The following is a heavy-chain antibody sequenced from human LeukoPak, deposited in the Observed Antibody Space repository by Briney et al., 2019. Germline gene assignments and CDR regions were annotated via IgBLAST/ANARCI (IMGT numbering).Heavy chain of an antibody. J-gene: IGHJ3*02. CDR2: INHSGST. D-gene: IGHD3-3*01. Sequence: SETLSLTCTVSGDSFSSGDYYWSWIRQPPGKGLGWIGEINHSGSTNYNPSLKSRVTISVDKSKNQFSLKLSSVTAADTAVYYCATRIRYDFWSGYYYHDAFDIWGQGTMVTVSS. V-gene: IGHV4-39*07. CDR3: ATRIRYDFWSGYYYHDAFDI. CDR1: GDSFSSGDYY.